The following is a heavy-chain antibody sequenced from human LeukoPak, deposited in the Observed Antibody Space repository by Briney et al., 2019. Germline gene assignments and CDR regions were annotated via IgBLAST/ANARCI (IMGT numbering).Heavy chain of an antibody. D-gene: IGHD6-19*01. Sequence: SQTLSLTCTVSGGSISSYYWSWIGQPPGKGLEWLGYIYYSGSTNYNPSLKSRVTISVDTSKNQFSLKLSSVTAADTAVYYCARHSGSGSKYFDYWGQGTLVTVSS. CDR1: GGSISSYY. CDR2: IYYSGST. V-gene: IGHV4-59*08. CDR3: ARHSGSGSKYFDY. J-gene: IGHJ4*02.